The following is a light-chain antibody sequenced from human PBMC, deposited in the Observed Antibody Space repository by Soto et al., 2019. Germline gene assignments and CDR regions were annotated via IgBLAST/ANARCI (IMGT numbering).Light chain of an antibody. CDR2: EGS. J-gene: IGLJ1*01. Sequence: QSALTQPASVSGSPGQSITISCTGTSSDVGSYNLVSWYQHHPGKAPKLMIYEGSKRPSGVSNRFSGSKSGNTASLTISGLQAEDEAAYYCCSYSGSSPYVFGTGTKVTVL. CDR1: SSDVGSYNL. V-gene: IGLV2-23*01. CDR3: CSYSGSSPYV.